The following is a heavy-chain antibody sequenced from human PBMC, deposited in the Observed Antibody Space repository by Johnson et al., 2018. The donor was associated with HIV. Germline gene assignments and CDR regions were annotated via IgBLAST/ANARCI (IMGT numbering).Heavy chain of an antibody. D-gene: IGHD3/OR15-3a*01. CDR2: IYSGGGGGST. Sequence: VHLVESGGGLIQPGGSLRLSCAASGFTFSSYGMSWVRQAPGKGLEWVSGIYSGGGGGSTYYADSVKGRFTISRDKAKNSLYLQMSRLRPEDTALYYCAKGDWTGWSTDALDIRGQGTMVTVSS. J-gene: IGHJ3*02. CDR1: GFTFSSYG. V-gene: IGHV3-NL1*01. CDR3: AKGDWTGWSTDALDI.